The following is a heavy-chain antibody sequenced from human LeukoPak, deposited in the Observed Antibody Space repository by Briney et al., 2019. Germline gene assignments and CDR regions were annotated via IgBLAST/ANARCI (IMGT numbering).Heavy chain of an antibody. CDR3: ARDPSSGWYLKGWFDP. V-gene: IGHV3-48*03. CDR1: GDTFSSSE. CDR2: ISVTGSTI. D-gene: IGHD6-19*01. J-gene: IGHJ5*02. Sequence: GGSLRLSCAASGDTFSSSELNWGREAPGQGLERVSYISVTGSTIYYADSVEGRFTISRDNAKNSLYLQMNSLRAEDTAVYYCARDPSSGWYLKGWFDPWGQGTLVTVSS.